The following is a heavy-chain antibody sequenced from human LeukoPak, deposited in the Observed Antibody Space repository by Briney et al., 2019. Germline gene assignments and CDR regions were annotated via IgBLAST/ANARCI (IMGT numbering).Heavy chain of an antibody. CDR2: FDPEDGET. CDR3: ATINDEYQLLFDY. CDR1: GYTLTELS. Sequence: GASVKVSCKVSGYTLTELSMHWVRQAPGKGLEWMGGFDPEDGETIYAQKFQGRVTMTEDTSTDTAYMELNSLRSEDTAVCYCATINDEYQLLFDYWGQGTLVTVSS. J-gene: IGHJ4*02. V-gene: IGHV1-24*01. D-gene: IGHD2-2*01.